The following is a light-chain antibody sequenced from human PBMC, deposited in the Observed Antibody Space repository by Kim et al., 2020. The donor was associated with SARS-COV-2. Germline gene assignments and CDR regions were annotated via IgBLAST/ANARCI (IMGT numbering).Light chain of an antibody. J-gene: IGLJ1*01. V-gene: IGLV1-47*01. CDR2: RGD. CDR1: RSNSGRNY. CDR3: ATWDDSLSAHV. Sequence: GQTVTVSCSGSRSNSGRNYVYWYQQLPGTAPTLLICRGDQRPSGVPDRFSGSPSGTSASLAISGLRSEDEADYYCATWDDSLSAHVFGTGTKVTVL.